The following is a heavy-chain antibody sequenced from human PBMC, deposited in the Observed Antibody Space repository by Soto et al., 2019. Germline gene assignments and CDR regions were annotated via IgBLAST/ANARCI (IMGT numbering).Heavy chain of an antibody. CDR1: GYTFTSYA. D-gene: IGHD2-15*01. Sequence: GASVKVSCKASGYTFTSYAMHWVRQAPGQRLEWMGWINAGNGNTKYSQKFQGRVTITRDTFASTAYMELSSLRSEDTAVYYCAEGGYCSGGSCFSVAFAIWGQGTMVTVSS. V-gene: IGHV1-3*01. CDR3: AEGGYCSGGSCFSVAFAI. CDR2: INAGNGNT. J-gene: IGHJ3*02.